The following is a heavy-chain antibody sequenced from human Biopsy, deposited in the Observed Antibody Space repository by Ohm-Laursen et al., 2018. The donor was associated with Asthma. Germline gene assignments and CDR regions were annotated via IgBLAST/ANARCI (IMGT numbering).Heavy chain of an antibody. CDR2: ISVYNGNT. Sequence: SVKVSCKSFGYTFNSAGITWVRQAPGQGLEWMGWISVYNGNTKVAQKLQDRVTMITDTSTSTAYMELRSLRSDDTAVYFCARAVDYSHYYGIDVWGQGTTVTVS. CDR3: ARAVDYSHYYGIDV. D-gene: IGHD3-10*01. V-gene: IGHV1-18*01. J-gene: IGHJ6*02. CDR1: GYTFNSAG.